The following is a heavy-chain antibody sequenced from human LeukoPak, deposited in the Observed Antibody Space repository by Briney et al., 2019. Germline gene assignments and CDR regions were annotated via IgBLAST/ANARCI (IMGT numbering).Heavy chain of an antibody. V-gene: IGHV4-59*11. CDR1: GGFISPLY. D-gene: IGHD3-10*01. Sequence: SETLSLTCTVSGGFISPLYWGWNRQAPGKGLEFIGYIYYSGSTNFNPSLKSRVTLSVDTSKSQISLKLTSVTAADTAVYYCARGGVAAKYYFDFWGQGTLVTVSS. CDR2: IYYSGST. CDR3: ARGGVAAKYYFDF. J-gene: IGHJ4*02.